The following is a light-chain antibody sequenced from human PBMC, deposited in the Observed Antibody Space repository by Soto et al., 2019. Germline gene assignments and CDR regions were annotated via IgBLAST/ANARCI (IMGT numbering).Light chain of an antibody. V-gene: IGLV2-8*01. CDR3: SSYAASDSFVV. CDR1: SSDVGGYNY. Sequence: QSVLTQTPSASGSPGQSVTISCTGTSSDVGGYNYVSWYQHHPDKAPKLIIYEVYKRPSGVPDRFSGSKSGNTASLTVSGLQAEDEAEYYCSSYAASDSFVVFGGGTQLTVL. J-gene: IGLJ2*01. CDR2: EVY.